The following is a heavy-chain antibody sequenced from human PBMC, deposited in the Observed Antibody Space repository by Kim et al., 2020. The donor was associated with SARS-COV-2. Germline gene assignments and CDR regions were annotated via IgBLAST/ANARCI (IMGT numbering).Heavy chain of an antibody. CDR2: IRWEGNSYAT. V-gene: IGHV3-73*01. D-gene: IGHD1-26*01. Sequence: GGSLRLSCAASGVTFSGSTMHWVRQASGKGLEWVGRIRWEGNSYATEYGASVKGRITISRDDSKNTAYLQMNSLKTEDTAIYYCARGPPYPDSYWDAFDMWGQGTLVTVSS. J-gene: IGHJ3*02. CDR1: GVTFSGST. CDR3: ARGPPYPDSYWDAFDM.